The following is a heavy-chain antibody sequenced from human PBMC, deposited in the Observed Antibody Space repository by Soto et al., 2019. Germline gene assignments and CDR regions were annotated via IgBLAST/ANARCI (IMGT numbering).Heavy chain of an antibody. J-gene: IGHJ1*01. V-gene: IGHV4-39*01. D-gene: IGHD3-22*01. CDR1: GGSISSSSYY. CDR3: ASLRCDDSSGYYSSAALSARAEYFQH. CDR2: IYYSGST. Sequence: SETLSLTCTVSGGSISSSSYYWGWIRQPPGKGLEWIGSIYYSGSTYYNPSLKSRVTISVDTSKNQFSLKLSSVTAADTAVYYCASLRCDDSSGYYSSAALSARAEYFQHWGQGTLVTVSS.